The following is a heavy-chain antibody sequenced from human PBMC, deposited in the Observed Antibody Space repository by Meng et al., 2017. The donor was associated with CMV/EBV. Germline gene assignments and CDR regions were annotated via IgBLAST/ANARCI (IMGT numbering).Heavy chain of an antibody. CDR1: GGSISSYY. V-gene: IGHV3-21*01. J-gene: IGHJ4*02. CDR2: ISSSSSYI. Sequence: LTCTVSGGSISSYYWSWIRQPPGKGLEWVSSISSSSSYIYYADSVKGRFTISRDNAKNSLYLQMNSLRAEDTAVYYCARGPLDIVATIRLWSNDYWGQGTLVTVSS. D-gene: IGHD5-12*01. CDR3: ARGPLDIVATIRLWSNDY.